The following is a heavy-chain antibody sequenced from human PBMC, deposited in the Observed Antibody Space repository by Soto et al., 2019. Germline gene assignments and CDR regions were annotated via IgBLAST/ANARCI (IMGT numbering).Heavy chain of an antibody. D-gene: IGHD2-15*01. J-gene: IGHJ4*02. Sequence: QVELQESGPGLVKPSETLSLTCTVSGGSISSYYWSWIRQPPGKGLEWIGYIYYSGSTNYNPSLKSRVTISVDTSKNQFSLKLSSVTAADTAVYYCASIYCSGGSCYLDYWGQGTLVTFSS. CDR2: IYYSGST. CDR3: ASIYCSGGSCYLDY. V-gene: IGHV4-59*01. CDR1: GGSISSYY.